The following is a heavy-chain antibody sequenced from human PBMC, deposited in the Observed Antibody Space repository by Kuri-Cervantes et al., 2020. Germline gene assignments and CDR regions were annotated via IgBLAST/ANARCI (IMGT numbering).Heavy chain of an antibody. J-gene: IGHJ6*02. V-gene: IGHV3-74*03. CDR1: GFTFSSYW. CDR3: ARDRVLRFSGGFGGYYGMDV. Sequence: GESLKISCAASGFTFSSYWMHWVRQVPGKGLVWVSRIISDGRSATYADSVRGRFTISRDNSKNTLYLQMNSLRAEDTAVYYCARDRVLRFSGGFGGYYGMDVWGQGTTVTVSS. D-gene: IGHD3-3*01. CDR2: IISDGRSA.